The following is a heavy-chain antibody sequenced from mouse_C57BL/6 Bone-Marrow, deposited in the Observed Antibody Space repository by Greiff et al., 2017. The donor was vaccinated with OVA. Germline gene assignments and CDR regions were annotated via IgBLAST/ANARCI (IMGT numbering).Heavy chain of an antibody. V-gene: IGHV14-2*01. CDR3: AREATVVPFAY. J-gene: IGHJ3*01. CDR1: GFNIKDYY. CDR2: IDPEDGGT. D-gene: IGHD1-1*01. Sequence: VQLQQSGAELVKPGASVKLSCTASGFNIKDYYMHWVKQRTEQGLEWIGRIDPEDGGTKYAPKFQGKATITADTSSNTAYLQLSSLTSEDTAVYYCAREATVVPFAYWGQGTLVTVSA.